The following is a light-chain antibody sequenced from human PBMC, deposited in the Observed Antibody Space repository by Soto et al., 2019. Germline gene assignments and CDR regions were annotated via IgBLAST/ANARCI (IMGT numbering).Light chain of an antibody. CDR2: DAS. J-gene: IGKJ1*01. V-gene: IGKV3-15*01. Sequence: EIAIPKSPATLSVSPGERATLSCRASQSVSSKLAWYQQKPGQAPRLLIYDASTRATGIPARFSGSGSGTEFTLTISSLQSEDFAVYYCQQFNNWPRTFGQGTKVDIK. CDR1: QSVSSK. CDR3: QQFNNWPRT.